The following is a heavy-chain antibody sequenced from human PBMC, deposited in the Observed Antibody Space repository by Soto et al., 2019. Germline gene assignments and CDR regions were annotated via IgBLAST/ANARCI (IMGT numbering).Heavy chain of an antibody. Sequence: EVRLVESGGGLVKPGGSLRLSCAVSGFTFSKVWMNWVRQAPGKGLEWVGRIKSKTDGGTTDYAAAVKGRFTITRDDSKDTLYLQMNSLKTEDTAVYFCTTGRDDLLYWGQGTLVTVSS. CDR2: IKSKTDGGTT. D-gene: IGHD1-1*01. CDR1: GFTFSKVW. J-gene: IGHJ4*02. V-gene: IGHV3-15*07. CDR3: TTGRDDLLY.